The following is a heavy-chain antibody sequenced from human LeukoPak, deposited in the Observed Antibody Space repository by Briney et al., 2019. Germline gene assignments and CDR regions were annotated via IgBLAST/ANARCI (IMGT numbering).Heavy chain of an antibody. Sequence: GGSLRLSCAASGFTFSSSAMSWVRQVPGKGLEWVSAISASAGSTYYADSVKGRLTISRDHSKNTLYLQMNSLRAEDTAVYYCAKDTYSTSPYYFDYWGQGTLVTVSS. V-gene: IGHV3-23*01. J-gene: IGHJ4*02. CDR3: AKDTYSTSPYYFDY. CDR2: ISASAGST. CDR1: GFTFSSSA. D-gene: IGHD1-26*01.